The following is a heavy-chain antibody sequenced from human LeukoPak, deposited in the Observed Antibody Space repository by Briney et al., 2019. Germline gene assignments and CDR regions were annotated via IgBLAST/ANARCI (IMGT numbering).Heavy chain of an antibody. Sequence: PGGSLRLSCAASGFTFDDYGMSWVRQAPGKGLEWVSGINWNGGSTGYADSVKGRFTIPRDNAKNSLYLQMNSLRAEDTALYYCARDSRSTVTNYYYYYYMDVWGKGTTVTVSS. J-gene: IGHJ6*03. CDR2: INWNGGST. CDR3: ARDSRSTVTNYYYYYYMDV. D-gene: IGHD4-17*01. CDR1: GFTFDDYG. V-gene: IGHV3-20*04.